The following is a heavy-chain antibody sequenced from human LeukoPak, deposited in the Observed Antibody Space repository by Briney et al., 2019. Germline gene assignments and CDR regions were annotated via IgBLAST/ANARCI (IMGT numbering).Heavy chain of an antibody. CDR3: AKEPPGSRGYYFDY. D-gene: IGHD1-26*01. CDR1: GFTISDHY. Sequence: GGSLRLSCAASGFTISDHYMDWVRQAPGKGLEWVSAISGSGGSTYYADSVKGRFTISRDNSKNTLYLQMNSLRAEDTAVYYCAKEPPGSRGYYFDYWGQGTLVTVSS. J-gene: IGHJ4*02. CDR2: ISGSGGST. V-gene: IGHV3-23*01.